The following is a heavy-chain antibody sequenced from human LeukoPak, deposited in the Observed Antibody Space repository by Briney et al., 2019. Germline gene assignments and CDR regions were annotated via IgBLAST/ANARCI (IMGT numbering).Heavy chain of an antibody. V-gene: IGHV1-18*01. CDR1: GYTFTSYG. D-gene: IGHD6-19*01. J-gene: IGHJ4*02. CDR2: ISAYNGNT. CDR3: ARDDIFGGWYETHQTDY. Sequence: GASVKVSCKASGYTFTSYGISWVRQAPGQGLEWMGWISAYNGNTNYAQKLQGRVTMTTDTSTSTAYMELRSLRSDDTAVYYCARDDIFGGWYETHQTDYWGQGTLVTVSS.